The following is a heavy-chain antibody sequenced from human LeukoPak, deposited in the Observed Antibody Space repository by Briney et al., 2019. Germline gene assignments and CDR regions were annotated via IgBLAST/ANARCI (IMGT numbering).Heavy chain of an antibody. CDR1: GGSISSGDYY. CDR2: IYTSGST. CDR3: ARERGRYCSSTSCYNDFDY. D-gene: IGHD2-2*02. J-gene: IGHJ4*02. V-gene: IGHV4-61*02. Sequence: SETLSLTCTVSGGSISSGDYYWSWIRQPAGKGLEWIGRIYTSGSTNYNPSLKSRVTMSVDTSKNQFSLKLSSVTAADTAVYYCARERGRYCSSTSCYNDFDYWGQGTLVTVSS.